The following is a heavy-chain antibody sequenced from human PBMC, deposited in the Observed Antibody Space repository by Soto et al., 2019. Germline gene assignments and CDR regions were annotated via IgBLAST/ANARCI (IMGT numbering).Heavy chain of an antibody. J-gene: IGHJ6*02. CDR2: INHSGST. CDR3: ARGRYTISIAARGPYGMDV. D-gene: IGHD6-6*01. CDR1: GGSFSGYY. Sequence: SETLSLTCAVYGGSFSGYYWSWIRQPPGKGLEWIGEINHSGSTNYNPSLKSRVTISVDTSKNQFSLKLSSVTAADTAVYYCARGRYTISIAARGPYGMDVWGQGTTVTVSS. V-gene: IGHV4-34*01.